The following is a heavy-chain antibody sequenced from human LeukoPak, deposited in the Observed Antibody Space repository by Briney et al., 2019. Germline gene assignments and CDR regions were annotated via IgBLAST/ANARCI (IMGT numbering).Heavy chain of an antibody. V-gene: IGHV4-39*07. D-gene: IGHD1-1*01. J-gene: IGHJ4*02. Sequence: TETLSLTCSVSGGSISGTSYCWGWIRQPPGKGPEWIGSHYHTGRIYHNPSLNSRVTISVDTSKNQFSLKLSSVTDADTAVYYCARDGSDNWGLFDNWGRGTLVTVSS. CDR1: GGSISGTSYC. CDR2: HYHTGRI. CDR3: ARDGSDNWGLFDN.